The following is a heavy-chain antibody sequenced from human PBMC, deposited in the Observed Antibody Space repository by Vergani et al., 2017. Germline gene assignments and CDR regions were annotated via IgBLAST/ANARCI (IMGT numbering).Heavy chain of an antibody. CDR2: IYYSGST. CDR1: GGSISSSSYY. Sequence: QLQLQESGPGLVKPSETLSLTCTVSGGSISSSSYYWGWIRQPPGKGLEWIGSIYYSGSTYYNPSLKSRVTISVDTSKNQFSLKLSSVTAADTAVYYCARHGGFFRCSSTSCYYYYYYMDVWGKGTTVTVSS. D-gene: IGHD2-2*01. CDR3: ARHGGFFRCSSTSCYYYYYYMDV. V-gene: IGHV4-39*01. J-gene: IGHJ6*03.